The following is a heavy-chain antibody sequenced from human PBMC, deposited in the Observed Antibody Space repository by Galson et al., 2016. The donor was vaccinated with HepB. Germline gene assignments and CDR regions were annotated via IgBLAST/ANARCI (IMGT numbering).Heavy chain of an antibody. CDR3: ARDWYSSPGS. CDR1: GFTFSTYW. V-gene: IGHV3-74*01. Sequence: SLRLSCAASGFTFSTYWMHWVRQPPGKGLVWVSRIDPDGGNTEYADSVKGRFTISRDNAKNTLYLQMNSLRAEDTAVYYCARDWYSSPGSWGQGTLVTGSS. D-gene: IGHD6-13*01. CDR2: IDPDGGNT. J-gene: IGHJ5*02.